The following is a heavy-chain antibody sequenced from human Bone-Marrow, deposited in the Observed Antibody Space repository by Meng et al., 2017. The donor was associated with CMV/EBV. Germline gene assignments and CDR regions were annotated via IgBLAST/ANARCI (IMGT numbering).Heavy chain of an antibody. J-gene: IGHJ4*02. CDR2: IYYSGST. D-gene: IGHD6-19*01. V-gene: IGHV4-59*12. Sequence: GSLRLSCTVSGGSISSYYWSWIRQPPGKGLEWIGYIYYSGSTNYNPSLKSRVTISVDTSKNQFSLKLSSVTAADTAVYYCAREYKRIRSGWDYWGQGTLVTVSS. CDR3: AREYKRIRSGWDY. CDR1: GGSISSYY.